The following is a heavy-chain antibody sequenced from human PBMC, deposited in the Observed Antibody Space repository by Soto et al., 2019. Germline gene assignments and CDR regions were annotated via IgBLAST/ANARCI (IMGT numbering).Heavy chain of an antibody. D-gene: IGHD1-1*01. CDR3: ARVRYGDY. J-gene: IGHJ4*02. CDR2: ISAHNGNT. Sequence: QVHLVQSRAEVKKPGASVKVSCKASGYTFTSYVITWVRQAPGQGLEWMGWISAHNGNTDYAQKLQGRVIVTRDTSTSTAYMELRSLISDDTAVYYCARVRYGDYWGQGDLVTVSS. CDR1: GYTFTSYV. V-gene: IGHV1-18*01.